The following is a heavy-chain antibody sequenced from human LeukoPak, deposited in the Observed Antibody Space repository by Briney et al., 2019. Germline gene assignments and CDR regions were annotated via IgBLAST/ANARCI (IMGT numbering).Heavy chain of an antibody. CDR2: IYYSGST. CDR1: GGFISSYY. V-gene: IGHV4-59*12. J-gene: IGHJ2*01. CDR3: ARPAVSGTRYFDL. Sequence: SETLSLTCTVSGGFISSYYWSWIRQPPGEGLEWIGHIYYSGSTSYSPSLKSRVTISVDTSKNQFSLKLTSVTAADTAIYYCARPAVSGTRYFDLWGRGTLVTVSS. D-gene: IGHD6-19*01.